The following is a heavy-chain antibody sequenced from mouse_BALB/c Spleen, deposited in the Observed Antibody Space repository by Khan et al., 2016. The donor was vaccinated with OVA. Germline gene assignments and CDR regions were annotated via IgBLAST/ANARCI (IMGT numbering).Heavy chain of an antibody. Sequence: VQLQQSGTVLARPGASVKMSCKASGYTFTNYWMHWVKQRPGQGLEWIATIYPGNSDTNYNQKFTGKAKLTAVTSTSTAYMELTSLTNEDSAVYYCARKGFGIYEIWDCWGQGTTLTVSS. D-gene: IGHD1-1*02. CDR1: GYTFTNYW. CDR3: ARKGFGIYEIWDC. J-gene: IGHJ2*01. CDR2: IYPGNSDT. V-gene: IGHV1-5*01.